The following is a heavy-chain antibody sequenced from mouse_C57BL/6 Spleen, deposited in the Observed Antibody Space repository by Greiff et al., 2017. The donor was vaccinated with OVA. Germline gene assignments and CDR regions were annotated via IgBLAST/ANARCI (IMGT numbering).Heavy chain of an antibody. CDR2: IYPGSGNT. D-gene: IGHD2-10*02. Sequence: VQLKESGPELVKPGASVKISCKASGYSFTSYYIHWVKQRPGQGLEWIGWIYPGSGNTKYNEKFKGKATLTADTSSSTAYMQLSSLTSEDSAVYYCARSGYGNNYAMDYWGQGTSVTVSS. CDR3: ARSGYGNNYAMDY. V-gene: IGHV1-66*01. CDR1: GYSFTSYY. J-gene: IGHJ4*01.